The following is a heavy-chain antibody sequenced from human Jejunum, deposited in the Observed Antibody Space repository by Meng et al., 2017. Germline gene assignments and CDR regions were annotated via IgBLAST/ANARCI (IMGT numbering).Heavy chain of an antibody. V-gene: IGHV4-34*01. J-gene: IGHJ4*02. CDR1: VGSISEYY. Sequence: QVTLQQWGAGRLKPPETLSLPCAVYVGSISEYYWTWMRQPPGTGLEWFGESNDNGRTNYNPSIKSRVTISVDTSKSQFYLGVSSVTAADTALYYCARGNEYSNYGADFWGQGTLVTVSS. CDR2: SNDNGRT. D-gene: IGHD4-11*01. CDR3: ARGNEYSNYGADF.